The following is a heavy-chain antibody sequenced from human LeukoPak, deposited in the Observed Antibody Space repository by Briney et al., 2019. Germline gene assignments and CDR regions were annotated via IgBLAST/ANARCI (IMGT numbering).Heavy chain of an antibody. CDR1: GGSISSYY. D-gene: IGHD1-20*01. J-gene: IGHJ3*02. CDR3: ARDKALYNWSDDFDI. Sequence: SETLSLTCIVSGGSISSYYWGWIRQPPRKGLEWIASIYYSGSTYYNPSLKSRVTISVDTSENKFSLKLSSVTAADTAVYYCARDKALYNWSDDFDIWGQGTMVTVSS. V-gene: IGHV4-39*02. CDR2: IYYSGST.